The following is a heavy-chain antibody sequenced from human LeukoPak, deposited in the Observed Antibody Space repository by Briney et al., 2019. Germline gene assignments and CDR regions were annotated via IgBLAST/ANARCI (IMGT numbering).Heavy chain of an antibody. CDR3: ARDGSGLYLYYYMDV. CDR2: ISTVSTYK. CDR1: GFTFTDYS. D-gene: IGHD1-26*01. J-gene: IGHJ6*03. V-gene: IGHV3-21*01. Sequence: GGSLRLSCAASGFTFTDYSMTWVRQAPGKGLEWVSSISTVSTYKFYSDSVKGRFTISRDNAKNTLYLQMSSLTAEDTAVYYCARDGSGLYLYYYMDVWGRGTPVTVSS.